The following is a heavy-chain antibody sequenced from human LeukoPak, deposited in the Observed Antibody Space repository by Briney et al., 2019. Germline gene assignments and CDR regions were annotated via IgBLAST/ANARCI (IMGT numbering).Heavy chain of an antibody. V-gene: IGHV3-21*01. J-gene: IGHJ5*02. Sequence: GGSLRLSCAASGFTFSSYSMNWVRQAPGKGLEWVSSISSSSSYIYYADSVKGRFTISRDNAKNSLYLQMNSLRAEDTAVYYCAKEGIPGRGLSWFDPWGQGTLVTVSS. CDR1: GFTFSSYS. D-gene: IGHD2-2*01. CDR3: AKEGIPGRGLSWFDP. CDR2: ISSSSSYI.